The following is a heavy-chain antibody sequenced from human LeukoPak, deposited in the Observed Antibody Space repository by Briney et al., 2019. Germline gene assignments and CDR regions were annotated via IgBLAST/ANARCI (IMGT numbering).Heavy chain of an antibody. CDR2: IYSGGST. Sequence: GGSLRLSCAASGFTVSSNYMSWVRQAPGKGLEWVSVIYSGGSTYYADSVKGRFTISRDNSKNTLYLQMNSLRAEDTAVYYCAKVRSEGWELLDYFDYWGQGTLVTVSS. CDR3: AKVRSEGWELLDYFDY. J-gene: IGHJ4*02. D-gene: IGHD1-26*01. CDR1: GFTVSSNY. V-gene: IGHV3-53*01.